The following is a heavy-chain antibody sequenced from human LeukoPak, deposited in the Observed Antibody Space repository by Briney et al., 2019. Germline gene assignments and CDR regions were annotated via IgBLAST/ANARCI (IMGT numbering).Heavy chain of an antibody. V-gene: IGHV5-51*01. CDR1: GYSLSYYW. CDR3: ARYNYGANLVGDAFDI. J-gene: IGHJ3*02. CDR2: IYPGDSKT. D-gene: IGHD4-23*01. Sequence: GESLKIFCRASGYSLSYYWIGWVRQMPGKGLEWRGIIYPGDSKTRYSPSFQGQVTISADKSINAVYLQWSSLQASDTAIYYCARYNYGANLVGDAFDIWGQGTMVTVSS.